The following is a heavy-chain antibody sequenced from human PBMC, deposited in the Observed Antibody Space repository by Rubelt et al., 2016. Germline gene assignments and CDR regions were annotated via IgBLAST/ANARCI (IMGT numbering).Heavy chain of an antibody. Sequence: QVQLQESGPGLVKPSETLSLTRTVSGGSISSYYWSWIRQPPGKGLEWIGYIYYSGSTNYNPSLKSRVTVSLDTSKNQFSLKLSAVTAADTAVYDCARHTGIAVAGPIDYWGQGTLVTVSS. CDR2: IYYSGST. J-gene: IGHJ4*02. CDR3: ARHTGIAVAGPIDY. D-gene: IGHD6-19*01. CDR1: GGSISSYY. V-gene: IGHV4-59*08.